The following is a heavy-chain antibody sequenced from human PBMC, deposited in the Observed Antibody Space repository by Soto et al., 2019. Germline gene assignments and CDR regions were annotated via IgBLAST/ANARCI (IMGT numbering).Heavy chain of an antibody. V-gene: IGHV1-8*01. Sequence: QVQLVQSGAEVKKPGASVKVSCKASGYNFSTYDINWVRQATGQGLEWMGWMNPNNGNTGYAQKFQGRVTMTRNTAMSTAYMELSSLRSDDTAVYYCARVPRGLWSDNWFDPWGQGTLITVSS. D-gene: IGHD3-3*01. CDR2: MNPNNGNT. CDR1: GYNFSTYD. CDR3: ARVPRGLWSDNWFDP. J-gene: IGHJ5*02.